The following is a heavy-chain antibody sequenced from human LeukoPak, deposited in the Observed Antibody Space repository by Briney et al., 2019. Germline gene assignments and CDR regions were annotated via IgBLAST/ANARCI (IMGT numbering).Heavy chain of an antibody. CDR3: GRGAAVAGSYWYFYL. Sequence: PSETLSLTCAVYGGSISGYYWNWIRQPPGKGLEWIGEINHSGSTNYNPSLKSRVTISVDTSKNQFSLKLSSVTAADTAVYYCGRGAAVAGSYWYFYLWGRGTLVTVSS. CDR1: GGSISGYY. J-gene: IGHJ2*01. CDR2: INHSGST. D-gene: IGHD6-19*01. V-gene: IGHV4-34*01.